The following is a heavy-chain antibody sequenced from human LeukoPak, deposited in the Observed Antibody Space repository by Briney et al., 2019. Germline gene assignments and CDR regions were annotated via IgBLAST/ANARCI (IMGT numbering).Heavy chain of an antibody. V-gene: IGHV3-48*01. CDR2: ISSSSSTI. CDR3: ARDLNTSGYDRSFETV. J-gene: IGHJ4*02. Sequence: PGGSLRLSCAASGFTFSSYSMNWVRQAPGKGLEWVSYISSSSSTIYYADSVKGRFTISRDNAKNSLYLQMNSLRAEDTAVYYCARDLNTSGYDRSFETVWGQGTLVTVSS. D-gene: IGHD5-12*01. CDR1: GFTFSSYS.